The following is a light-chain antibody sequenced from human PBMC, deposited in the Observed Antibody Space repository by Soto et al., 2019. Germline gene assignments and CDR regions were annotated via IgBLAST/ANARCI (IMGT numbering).Light chain of an antibody. J-gene: IGKJ2*01. CDR3: HQYDKYPFT. CDR1: QGVSDW. Sequence: DVQMTQSPSTLSASVGDRVTITCRAGQGVSDWLAWYQQKPGKAPPLLIYKASTLESGVPSRFSGTVSGIEFTLTISSLQSDDFATYFCHQYDKYPFTFGQGTKLELK. CDR2: KAS. V-gene: IGKV1-5*03.